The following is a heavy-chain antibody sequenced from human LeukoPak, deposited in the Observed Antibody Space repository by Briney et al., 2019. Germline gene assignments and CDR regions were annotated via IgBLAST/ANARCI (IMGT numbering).Heavy chain of an antibody. CDR2: ISSSDSYI. J-gene: IGHJ6*02. V-gene: IGHV3-21*01. D-gene: IGHD5-18*01. CDR1: GFTFSTFT. Sequence: PGGSLRLSCAASGFTFSTFTMDWVRDAPGKGLEWVSSISSSDSYIYYADSLKGRFTISRDNATNSLFLQMSSLRDEDTAVYYCARELRGYSDQYFYYGLDVWGQGTTVIVSS. CDR3: ARELRGYSDQYFYYGLDV.